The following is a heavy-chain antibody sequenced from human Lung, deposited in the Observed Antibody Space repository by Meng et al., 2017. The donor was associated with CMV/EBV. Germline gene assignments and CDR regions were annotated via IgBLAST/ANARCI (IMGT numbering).Heavy chain of an antibody. Sequence: ASVKVSCKASGYTFTDYYIHWVRQAPGQGLEWMGWINPNSGGTNYAQKFQGRVTMTTDTSIRTIYMELNRLTSDDTAKFYCARDVGTGAAGYWGQGNLVHVGS. CDR3: ARDVGTGAAGY. CDR1: GYTFTDYY. J-gene: IGHJ4*02. CDR2: INPNSGGT. V-gene: IGHV1-2*02. D-gene: IGHD1-1*01.